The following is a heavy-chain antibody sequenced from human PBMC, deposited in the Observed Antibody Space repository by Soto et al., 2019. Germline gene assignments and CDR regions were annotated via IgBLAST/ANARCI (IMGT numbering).Heavy chain of an antibody. Sequence: GGSLRLSXAASGFTVSSNYMSWVRQAPGKGLEWVSVIYSGGSTYYADSVKGRFTISRDNSKNTLYLQMNSLRAEDTAVYYCARGGAARQVYYYGMDVWGQGTTVTVSS. V-gene: IGHV3-53*01. J-gene: IGHJ6*02. CDR2: IYSGGST. D-gene: IGHD6-6*01. CDR1: GFTVSSNY. CDR3: ARGGAARQVYYYGMDV.